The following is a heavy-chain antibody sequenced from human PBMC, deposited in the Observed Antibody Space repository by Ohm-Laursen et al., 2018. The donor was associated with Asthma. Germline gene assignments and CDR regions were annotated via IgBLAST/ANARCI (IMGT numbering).Heavy chain of an antibody. Sequence: ASVKVSCKASGYTFTSYGISWVRQAPGQGLEWMGWISAYNGNTNYAQKLQGRVTMTTDTSTSTAYMELRSLRSDDTAVYYCARDGGSGYYYTNSDYFDYWGQGTLVTVSS. J-gene: IGHJ4*02. CDR3: ARDGGSGYYYTNSDYFDY. CDR1: GYTFTSYG. D-gene: IGHD3-22*01. V-gene: IGHV1-18*01. CDR2: ISAYNGNT.